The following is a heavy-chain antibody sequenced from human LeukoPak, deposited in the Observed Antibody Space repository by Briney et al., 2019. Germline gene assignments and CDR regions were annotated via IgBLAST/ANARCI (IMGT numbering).Heavy chain of an antibody. D-gene: IGHD1-26*01. J-gene: IGHJ4*02. CDR1: GFTFSSYA. Sequence: GSLRLSCAASGFTFSSYAMSWVRQAPGKGLEWVSAISGSGGSTYYADSVKGRFTISRDNSKNTLYLQMNSLRAEDTAVYYCAKARPVEWELSYIYQDFDFWGQGTLVTVSS. CDR3: AKARPVEWELSYIYQDFDF. CDR2: ISGSGGST. V-gene: IGHV3-23*01.